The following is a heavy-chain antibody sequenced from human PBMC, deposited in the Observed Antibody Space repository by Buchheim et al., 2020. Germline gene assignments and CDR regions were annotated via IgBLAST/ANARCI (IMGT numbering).Heavy chain of an antibody. CDR3: ARDMTGTLDY. CDR1: GFTFSSYA. J-gene: IGHJ4*02. Sequence: QVQLVESGGGVVQPGRSLRLSCAASGFTFSSYAMHWVRQAPGKGLEWVAVISYDGSNKYYAASVKGRFTISRDNSKNTLYLQMNSLRAEDTAVYYCARDMTGTLDYWGQGTL. D-gene: IGHD3-10*01. CDR2: ISYDGSNK. V-gene: IGHV3-30*04.